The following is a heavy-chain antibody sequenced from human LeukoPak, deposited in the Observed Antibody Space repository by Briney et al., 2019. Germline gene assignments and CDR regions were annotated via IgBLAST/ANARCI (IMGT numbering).Heavy chain of an antibody. CDR2: ISYDGSNK. Sequence: PGGSLRLSCAASGFTFSSYAMHWVRQAPGKGLEWVAVISYDGSNKYYADSVKGRFTISRDNSKNTLYLQMNSLRAEDTAVYYCARDCSGGSCPLVYWGQGTLVTVSS. D-gene: IGHD2-15*01. V-gene: IGHV3-30*04. J-gene: IGHJ4*02. CDR3: ARDCSGGSCPLVY. CDR1: GFTFSSYA.